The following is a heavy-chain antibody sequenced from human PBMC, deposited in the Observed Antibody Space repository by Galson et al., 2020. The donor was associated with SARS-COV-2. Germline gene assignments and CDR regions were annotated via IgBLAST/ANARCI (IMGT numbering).Heavy chain of an antibody. CDR1: GCTFDRYA. CDR3: AKDQGSDYGDQLDF. D-gene: IGHD4-17*01. J-gene: IGHJ4*02. V-gene: IGHV3-23*01. Sequence: GGSLRLSCAASGCTFDRYALFWVRQAPGTGLGWVSSSRNNGVRTYFADSVRGRFAISRDYSKSTLFLQMNNLRAEDTAIYYCAKDQGSDYGDQLDFWGQGTLVTVSS. CDR2: SRNNGVRT.